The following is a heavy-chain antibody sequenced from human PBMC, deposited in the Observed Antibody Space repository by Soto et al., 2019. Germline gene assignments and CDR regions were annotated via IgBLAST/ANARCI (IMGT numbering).Heavy chain of an antibody. Sequence: TLYITSTVSGCTISSYYWTLMRQPPRKGLEWIGYISYSGSTNYNPSLKSRVTISVDTSNNHFSLKLSSVTAADTAVYYCARQSHSSGWYGNYYQYYYMDVWGKGTTVTVSS. CDR1: GCTISSYY. CDR2: ISYSGST. V-gene: IGHV4-59*08. CDR3: ARQSHSSGWYGNYYQYYYMDV. J-gene: IGHJ6*03. D-gene: IGHD6-19*01.